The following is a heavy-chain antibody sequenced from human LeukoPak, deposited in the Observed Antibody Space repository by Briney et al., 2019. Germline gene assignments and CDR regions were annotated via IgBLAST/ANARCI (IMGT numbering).Heavy chain of an antibody. CDR3: ARESRAAMAQGRRATAAYFDY. Sequence: GASVKVSCKASGYTFTDYYMHWVQQAPGKGLEWMGRVDPEDGETTYAEKFQGRVTITADTSTDTAYMELSSLRSEDTAVYYCARESRAAMAQGRRATAAYFDYWGQGTLVTVSS. CDR1: GYTFTDYY. CDR2: VDPEDGET. D-gene: IGHD5-18*01. V-gene: IGHV1-69-2*01. J-gene: IGHJ4*02.